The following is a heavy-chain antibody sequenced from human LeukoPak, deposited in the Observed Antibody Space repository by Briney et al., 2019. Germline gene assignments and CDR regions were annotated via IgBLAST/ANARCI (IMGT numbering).Heavy chain of an antibody. J-gene: IGHJ4*02. Sequence: KPSETLSLTCTVSGVSISSYYWSWIRQPPGKGLEWIGYIYYSGSTNYNPSLKSRVTISVDTSKNQFSLKLTSVTAADTAVYYCARGYSSSWYYFDYWGQGTLVTVSS. CDR1: GVSISSYY. V-gene: IGHV4-59*01. CDR3: ARGYSSSWYYFDY. D-gene: IGHD6-13*01. CDR2: IYYSGST.